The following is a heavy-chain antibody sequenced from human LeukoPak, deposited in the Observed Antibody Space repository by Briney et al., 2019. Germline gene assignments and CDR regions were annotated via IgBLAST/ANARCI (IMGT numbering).Heavy chain of an antibody. CDR3: ARGEYQLLSAYYYYYYMDV. D-gene: IGHD2-2*01. J-gene: IGHJ6*03. CDR1: GGSIISYY. V-gene: IGHV4-4*07. Sequence: SETLSLTCTVSGGSIISYYWSWIRQPAGKGLEWIGRIYTSGSANYNPSLKSRVTMSVDTSKNQFSLKLSSVTAADTAVYYCARGEYQLLSAYYYYYYMDVWGKGTTVTVSS. CDR2: IYTSGSA.